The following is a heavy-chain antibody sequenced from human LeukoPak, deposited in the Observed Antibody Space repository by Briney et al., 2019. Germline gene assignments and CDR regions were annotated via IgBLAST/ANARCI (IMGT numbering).Heavy chain of an antibody. CDR1: GGSISSYY. D-gene: IGHD2-21*02. V-gene: IGHV4-59*12. J-gene: IGHJ3*02. Sequence: SETLSLTCTVSGGSISSYYWSWIRQPPGKGLEWIGYIYYSGSTNYNPSLKSRVTISVDKSKNQFSLKLSSVTAADTAVYYCARTAYCGGDCYRRAFDIWGQGTMVTVSS. CDR2: IYYSGST. CDR3: ARTAYCGGDCYRRAFDI.